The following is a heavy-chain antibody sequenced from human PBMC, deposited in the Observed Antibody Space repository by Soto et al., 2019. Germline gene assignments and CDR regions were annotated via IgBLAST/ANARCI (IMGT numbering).Heavy chain of an antibody. V-gene: IGHV3-33*01. CDR2: IWYDGSNK. Sequence: GGSLRLSCAASGFTFSSYGMHWVRQAPGKGLEWVAVIWYDGSNKYYADSVKGRFTISRDNSKNTLYLQMNSLRAEDTAVYYCARDQAFYGDSPGYMDVWGKGTTVTVSS. J-gene: IGHJ6*03. D-gene: IGHD4-17*01. CDR3: ARDQAFYGDSPGYMDV. CDR1: GFTFSSYG.